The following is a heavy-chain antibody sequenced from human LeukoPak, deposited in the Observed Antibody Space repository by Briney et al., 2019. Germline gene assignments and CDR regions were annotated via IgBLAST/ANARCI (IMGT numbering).Heavy chain of an antibody. CDR3: ARSPLEPDSSGVFDY. CDR1: GGSISNYY. D-gene: IGHD3-22*01. J-gene: IGHJ4*02. Sequence: SETLSLTCTVSGGSISNYYWSWIRQPPGKGLEWIGEINHSGSTNYNPSLKSRVTISVDTSKNQFSLKLSSVTAADTAVYYCARSPLEPDSSGVFDYWGQGTLVTVSS. V-gene: IGHV4-34*01. CDR2: INHSGST.